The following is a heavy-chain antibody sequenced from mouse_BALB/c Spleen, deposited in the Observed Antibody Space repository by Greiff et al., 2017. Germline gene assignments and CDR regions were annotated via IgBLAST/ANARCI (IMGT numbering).Heavy chain of an antibody. CDR1: GYTFTDYA. V-gene: IGHV1S137*01. CDR3: ARGRDSSGPYYFDY. CDR2: ISTYYGDA. Sequence: VKLQESGAELVRPGVSVKISCKGSGYTFTDYAMHWVKQSHAKSLEWIGVISTYYGDASYNQKFKGKATMTVDKSSSTAYMELARLTSEDSAIYYCARGRDSSGPYYFDYWGQGTTLTVSS. J-gene: IGHJ2*01. D-gene: IGHD3-2*01.